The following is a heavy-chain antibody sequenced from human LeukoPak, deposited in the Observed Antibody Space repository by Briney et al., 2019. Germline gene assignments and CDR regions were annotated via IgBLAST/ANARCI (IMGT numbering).Heavy chain of an antibody. CDR2: IYYSGST. CDR1: GGSISSYY. V-gene: IGHV4-59*01. J-gene: IGHJ5*02. Sequence: PSETLSLTCTVSGGSISSYYWSWIRQPPGKGLEWIGYIYYSGSTNYNPSLESRVTISVDRSKNQISLNLSSVTAADTAVYYCAKGGPEASAGLSWFDPWGQGTLVTVSS. D-gene: IGHD1-14*01. CDR3: AKGGPEASAGLSWFDP.